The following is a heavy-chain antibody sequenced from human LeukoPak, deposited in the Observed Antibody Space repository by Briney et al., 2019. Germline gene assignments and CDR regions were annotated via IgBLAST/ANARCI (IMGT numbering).Heavy chain of an antibody. J-gene: IGHJ5*02. CDR3: ARGGVEWELLYNWFDP. V-gene: IGHV3-30*03. D-gene: IGHD1-26*01. CDR2: ISYDGSNK. Sequence: GGSLRLSCAASEFTFSSYSMNWVRQAPGKGLEWVAVISYDGSNKYYADSVKGRFTISRDNSKNTLYLQMNSLRAEDTAVYYCARGGVEWELLYNWFDPWGQGTLVTVSS. CDR1: EFTFSSYS.